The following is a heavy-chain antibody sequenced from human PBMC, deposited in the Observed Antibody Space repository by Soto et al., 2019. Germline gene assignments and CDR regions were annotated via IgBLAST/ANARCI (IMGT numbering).Heavy chain of an antibody. V-gene: IGHV5-51*01. D-gene: IGHD2-2*01. J-gene: IGHJ4*02. Sequence: GESLKISCKGSGYIFTSYWIGWVRQMPGKGLEWMGIIYPGDSDTRYSPSFQGQVTFSADKSISTAYLQWSSLKASDTAMYYCARPVGYCSSTSCPIYYFDYWGQGTLVTVSS. CDR2: IYPGDSDT. CDR3: ARPVGYCSSTSCPIYYFDY. CDR1: GYIFTSYW.